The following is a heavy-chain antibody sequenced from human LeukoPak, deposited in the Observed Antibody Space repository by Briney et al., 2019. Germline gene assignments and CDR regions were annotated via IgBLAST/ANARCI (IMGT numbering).Heavy chain of an antibody. J-gene: IGHJ6*03. V-gene: IGHV5-51*01. CDR3: ARHGPAAGSYYYYYYYMDV. Sequence: GESLKISCNGSGYSFTSYWIGWVRQMTGKGLEWMGIIYPGDSDTRYSPSFQGQVTISADKSISTAYLQWSSLKASDTAMYYCARHGPAAGSYYYYYYYMDVWGKGTTVTVSS. D-gene: IGHD6-13*01. CDR2: IYPGDSDT. CDR1: GYSFTSYW.